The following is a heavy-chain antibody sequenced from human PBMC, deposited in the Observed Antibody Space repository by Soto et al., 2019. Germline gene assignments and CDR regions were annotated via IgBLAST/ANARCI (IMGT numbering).Heavy chain of an antibody. V-gene: IGHV3-43*01. CDR1: GFTLDDYT. CDR3: AKDGYYYGMDV. Sequence: PGGSLRLSCAASGFTLDDYTMHWVRQAPGKGLEWVSLISWDGGSTYYADSVKGRFTISRDNSKNSLYLQMNSLRTEDTALYYCAKDGYYYGMDVWGQGTTVTVSS. CDR2: ISWDGGST. J-gene: IGHJ6*02.